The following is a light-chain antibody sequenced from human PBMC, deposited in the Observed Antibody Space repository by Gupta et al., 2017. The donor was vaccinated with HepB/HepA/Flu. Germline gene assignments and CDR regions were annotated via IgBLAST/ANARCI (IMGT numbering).Light chain of an antibody. V-gene: IGLV4-69*01. CDR2: LNSDGSH. CDR1: SEHSSYA. CDR3: QTWGTGIRV. J-gene: IGLJ1*01. Sequence: QLVLTQSPSASASLGASVKLTCTLTSEHSSYAIAWHQQQPEKGPRYLMKLNSDGSHNKGDGIPDRFSGSSFGAERYLTISSLQSEDEADYYCQTWGTGIRVFGTGTKVTVL.